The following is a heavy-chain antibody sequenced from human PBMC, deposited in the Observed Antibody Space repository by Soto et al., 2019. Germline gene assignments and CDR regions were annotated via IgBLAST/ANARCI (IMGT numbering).Heavy chain of an antibody. CDR3: AKDHKDSSQDY. CDR1: GFTFGTYG. Sequence: VGSLRLSCAASGFTFGTYGMHWVRQAPGKGLEWLAVISHDGVNKYYADSVKGRFTISRDNSRNTLFLQMNSLRAEDTALYYCAKDHKDSSQDYWGQGALVTVSS. CDR2: ISHDGVNK. J-gene: IGHJ4*02. D-gene: IGHD3-22*01. V-gene: IGHV3-30*18.